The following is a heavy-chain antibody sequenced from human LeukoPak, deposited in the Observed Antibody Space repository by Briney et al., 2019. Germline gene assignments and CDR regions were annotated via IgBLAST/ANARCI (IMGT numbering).Heavy chain of an antibody. V-gene: IGHV4-39*07. CDR1: GGSISSSYYY. CDR2: IYSSGST. Sequence: SETLSLTCTVSGGSISSSYYYWGWIRQPPGKGLEWIGSIYSSGSTYYNPSLKSRVTISVDRSKNQFSLKLSSVTAADTAVYYCARGPTDYYDSSGYWRRGYFDLWGRGTLVTVSS. D-gene: IGHD3-22*01. J-gene: IGHJ2*01. CDR3: ARGPTDYYDSSGYWRRGYFDL.